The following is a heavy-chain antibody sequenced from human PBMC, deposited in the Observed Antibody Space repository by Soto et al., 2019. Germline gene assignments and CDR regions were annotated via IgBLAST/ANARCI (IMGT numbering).Heavy chain of an antibody. CDR1: GFTFSSYD. CDR2: ISYDGINK. J-gene: IGHJ5*01. Sequence: QVQLVESGGGVVQPGRSLRLSCAASGFTFSSYDMHWVRQAPGKGLEWVAVISYDGINKYYVDSVKGRFAISRDKSKNTLYLQMNSLRAEDTAVYYCAKDQNVFWSGYYGGWFDSWGQGTLVTVSS. CDR3: AKDQNVFWSGYYGGWFDS. V-gene: IGHV3-30*18. D-gene: IGHD3-3*01.